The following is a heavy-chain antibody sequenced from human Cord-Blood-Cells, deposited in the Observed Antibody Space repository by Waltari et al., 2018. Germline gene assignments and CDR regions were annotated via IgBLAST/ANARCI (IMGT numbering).Heavy chain of an antibody. CDR1: GGSISSSSYY. V-gene: IGHV4-39*01. CDR3: ARRADDAFDI. CDR2: IYYSGST. J-gene: IGHJ3*02. Sequence: QLQLQESGPGLVKPSETLSLTCTVSGGSISSSSYYWGWIRQPPGKGLELIGSIYYSGSTYYNPSLKSRVTISVDTSKNQFSLKLSSVTAADTAVYYCARRADDAFDIWGQGTMVTVSS. D-gene: IGHD1-26*01.